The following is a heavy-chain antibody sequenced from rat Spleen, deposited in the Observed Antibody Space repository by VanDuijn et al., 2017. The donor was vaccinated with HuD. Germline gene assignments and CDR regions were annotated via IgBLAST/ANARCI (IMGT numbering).Heavy chain of an antibody. Sequence: EVQLVESGGGLVQPGRSLKLSCAASGFTFSDYNMAWVRQAPKKGLEWVATISYDGSSTYYRDSVKGRFTISRDNAKSTLNLQMDSLRSEDTATYYCARHYGGYSEYVMDAWGQGASVTVSS. V-gene: IGHV5-7*01. CDR2: ISYDGSST. D-gene: IGHD1-11*01. CDR1: GFTFSDYN. J-gene: IGHJ4*01. CDR3: ARHYGGYSEYVMDA.